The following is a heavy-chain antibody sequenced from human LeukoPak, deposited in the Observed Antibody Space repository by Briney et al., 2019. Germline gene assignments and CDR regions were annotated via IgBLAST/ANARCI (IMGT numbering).Heavy chain of an antibody. J-gene: IGHJ4*02. CDR1: GGSISSNGHY. V-gene: IGHV4-39*01. Sequence: SETLSLTCIVSGGSISSNGHYWGWIRQTPGKGLEWIGNKYYSGSTYYNPPLKSRVTLSVDTSKNQFSLKLSSVTAAHTAVYYCARVVKYSGSYYGDYGGQGALVIVSS. D-gene: IGHD1-26*01. CDR2: KYYSGST. CDR3: ARVVKYSGSYYGDY.